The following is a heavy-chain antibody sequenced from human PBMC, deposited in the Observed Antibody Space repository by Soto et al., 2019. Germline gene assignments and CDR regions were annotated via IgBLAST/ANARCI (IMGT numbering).Heavy chain of an antibody. CDR2: ISIGGDKT. Sequence: EVQLLESGGDLIQPGGSLRLSCAASGFTFSSNSFTWVRQAPGKGLEYVSGISIGGDKTWHADSVKGRFTVSRDNSKNTVYLQMNILIVDDTAVYYCAKWDGYGDHWGQGTLVTVSS. J-gene: IGHJ5*02. CDR1: GFTFSSNS. V-gene: IGHV3-23*01. CDR3: AKWDGYGDH. D-gene: IGHD5-12*01.